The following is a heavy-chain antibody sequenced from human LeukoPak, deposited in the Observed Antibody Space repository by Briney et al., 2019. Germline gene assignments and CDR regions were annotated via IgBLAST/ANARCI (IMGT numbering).Heavy chain of an antibody. Sequence: LSGGSLRLSCAASGFTFSSYEMNWVRQAPGKGLEWVSAISGSGGSTYYADSVKGRFTISRDNSKNTLYLQMNSLRAEDTAVYYCAKGGSGMGYYMDVWGKGTTVTISS. CDR3: AKGGSGMGYYMDV. J-gene: IGHJ6*03. D-gene: IGHD3-10*01. CDR2: ISGSGGST. CDR1: GFTFSSYE. V-gene: IGHV3-23*01.